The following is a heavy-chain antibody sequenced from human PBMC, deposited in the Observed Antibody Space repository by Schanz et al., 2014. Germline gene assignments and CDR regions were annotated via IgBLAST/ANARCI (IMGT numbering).Heavy chain of an antibody. CDR2: ISHSGGSK. D-gene: IGHD1-1*01. CDR1: GFTFSSYA. J-gene: IGHJ4*02. CDR3: ARAHGNNWYGKGLNY. Sequence: EVQLVESGGGLVQPRGSLRLSCAASGFTFSSYAMSWVRQAPGKGLEWVSSISHSGGSKYYADSVKGRFTISRDNSKNTLYLQMNSLRADDTAVYFCARAHGNNWYGKGLNYWGQGTQXTVSS. V-gene: IGHV3-23*04.